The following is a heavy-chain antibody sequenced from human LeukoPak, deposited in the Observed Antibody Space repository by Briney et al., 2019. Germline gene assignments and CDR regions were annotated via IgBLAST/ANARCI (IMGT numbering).Heavy chain of an antibody. CDR3: ARDRIAAAGILDY. D-gene: IGHD6-13*01. V-gene: IGHV3-48*04. CDR2: ISSSSSTI. Sequence: PGGSLRLSCAASGFTFSSYSMNWVRQAPGKGLEWVSYISSSSSTIYYADSVKGRFTISRDNAKNSLYLQMNSLRAEDTAVYYCARDRIAAAGILDYWGQGTLVTVSS. J-gene: IGHJ4*02. CDR1: GFTFSSYS.